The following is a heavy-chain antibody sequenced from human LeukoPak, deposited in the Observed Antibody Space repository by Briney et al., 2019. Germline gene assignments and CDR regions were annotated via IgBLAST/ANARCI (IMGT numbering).Heavy chain of an antibody. CDR2: INGDGRDK. V-gene: IGHV3-7*01. CDR3: ARGVDSSIDW. CDR1: GFTFSSYW. Sequence: GGSLRLSCAASGFTFSSYWMNWVRQAPGKGLEWVANINGDGRDKYYVGSVRGRFTISRDNADNALYLQMNSLRGDDTALYYCARGVDSSIDWWGQGTLVTVSS. J-gene: IGHJ4*02. D-gene: IGHD3-9*01.